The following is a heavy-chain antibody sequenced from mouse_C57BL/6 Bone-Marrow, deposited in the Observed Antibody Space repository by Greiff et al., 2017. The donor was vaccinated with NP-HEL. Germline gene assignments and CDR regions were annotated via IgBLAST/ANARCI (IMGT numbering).Heavy chain of an antibody. D-gene: IGHD2-5*01. CDR1: GFSLTSYG. Sequence: QVQLQQSGPGLVAPSQSLSITCTVSGFSLTSYGVHWVRQPPGKGLEWLVVIWSDGSTTYNSALKSRLSISKDNSKSQVFLKMNSLQTDDTAMYYCARPYYSNYDYAMDYWGQGTSVTVSS. J-gene: IGHJ4*01. CDR3: ARPYYSNYDYAMDY. V-gene: IGHV2-6*03. CDR2: IWSDGST.